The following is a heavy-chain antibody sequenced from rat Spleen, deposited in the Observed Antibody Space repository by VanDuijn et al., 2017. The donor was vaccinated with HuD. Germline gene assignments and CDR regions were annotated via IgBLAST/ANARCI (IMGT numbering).Heavy chain of an antibody. CDR2: IIYDGSRT. Sequence: EVQLVESGGGLVQPGRSMKLSCAASGFTFSSFPMAWVRQAPKKGLEWVATIIYDGSRTYYRDSVKGRFTISRDNAQNTLYLQMNSLRSEDTATYYCTRGGYMYTTDYYSFYWGQGVMVTVSS. CDR3: TRGGYMYTTDYYSFY. D-gene: IGHD1-6*01. V-gene: IGHV5-46*01. J-gene: IGHJ2*01. CDR1: GFTFSSFP.